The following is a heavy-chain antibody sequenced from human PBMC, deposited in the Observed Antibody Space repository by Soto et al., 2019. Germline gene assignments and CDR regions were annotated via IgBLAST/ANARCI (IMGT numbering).Heavy chain of an antibody. J-gene: IGHJ3*02. Sequence: ASVKGSRKASGYTFTSYARSWVRQAPQQRLEWMGWINAGNGHTKYSQEFQGRVTITRDTSASTAYVELSSLRSEDTAVYYCARDHRYSSGQDAFDIWGQGTMVTV. CDR2: INAGNGHT. D-gene: IGHD6-19*01. CDR1: GYTFTSYA. V-gene: IGHV1-3*01. CDR3: ARDHRYSSGQDAFDI.